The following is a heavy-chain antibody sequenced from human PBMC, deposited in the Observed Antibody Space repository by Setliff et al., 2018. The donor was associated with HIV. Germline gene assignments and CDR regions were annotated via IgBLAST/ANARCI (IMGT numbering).Heavy chain of an antibody. CDR3: ASGNNLQRFDY. V-gene: IGHV4-39*07. J-gene: IGHJ4*02. D-gene: IGHD1-1*01. CDR1: GGSISSGGYY. CDR2: ISSSGST. Sequence: SETLSLTCTVSGGSISSGGYYWVWIRQPPGKGLEWIGGISSSGSTYYNPSLKSRVTISVDTSKNQFSLKLTSVTAADTAVYYCASGNNLQRFDYWGQGTLVTVSS.